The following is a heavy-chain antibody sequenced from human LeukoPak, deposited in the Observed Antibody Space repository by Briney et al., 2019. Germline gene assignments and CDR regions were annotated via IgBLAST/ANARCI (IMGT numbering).Heavy chain of an antibody. V-gene: IGHV4-34*01. CDR3: ARLVAEASYYFDY. D-gene: IGHD5-12*01. CDR1: YX. Sequence: YXXSWIRQPPXXXLEWSGEINHSGSTNYNPSLKSRVTISVDTSKNQFSLKLSSVTAADTAVYYCARLVAEASYYFDYWGQGTLVTVSS. J-gene: IGHJ4*02. CDR2: INHSGST.